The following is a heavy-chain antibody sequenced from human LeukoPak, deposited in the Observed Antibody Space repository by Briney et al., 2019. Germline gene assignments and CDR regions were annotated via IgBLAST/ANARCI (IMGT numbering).Heavy chain of an antibody. D-gene: IGHD2-15*01. V-gene: IGHV1-69*01. CDR3: ARDGKAATDAFDI. Sequence: SVKVSRKASVGTFSSYAISWVRQAPGQGLEWMGGIIPIFGTAKYAQKFQGRVTITPDESTSTAYMELSSLRSEDTAVYYCARDGKAATDAFDIWGQGTMVTVSS. CDR2: IIPIFGTA. J-gene: IGHJ3*02. CDR1: VGTFSSYA.